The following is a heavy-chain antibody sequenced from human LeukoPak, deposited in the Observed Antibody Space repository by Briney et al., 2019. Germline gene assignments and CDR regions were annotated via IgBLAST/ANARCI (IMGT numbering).Heavy chain of an antibody. CDR1: GGSISSYY. CDR2: IYYSGST. CDR3: ARDGIVGAIVRAFDI. J-gene: IGHJ3*02. D-gene: IGHD1-26*01. V-gene: IGHV4-59*01. Sequence: PSETLSLTCTVSGGSISSYYWSWIRQPPGKGLELIGYIYYSGSTNYNPSLKSRVTISVDTSKNQFSLKLSSVTAADTAVYYCARDGIVGAIVRAFDIWGQGTMVTVSS.